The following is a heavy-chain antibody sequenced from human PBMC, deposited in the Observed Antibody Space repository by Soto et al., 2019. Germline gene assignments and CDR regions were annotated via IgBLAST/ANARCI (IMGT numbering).Heavy chain of an antibody. CDR2: INPNSGGT. Sequence: VEMVQSRAEVKKPGASVRVSCTASGYTFTDYFIHWVRQAPGQGLEWMGWINPNSGGTNYAQKFHTRFTMTVDSPLTTLYLDLSRLRSDDPATYSSASDPKITANAIPDGRWGQATLVTVSS. D-gene: IGHD2-8*01. CDR3: ASDPKITANAIPDGR. J-gene: IGHJ4*02. V-gene: IGHV1-2*02. CDR1: GYTFTDYF.